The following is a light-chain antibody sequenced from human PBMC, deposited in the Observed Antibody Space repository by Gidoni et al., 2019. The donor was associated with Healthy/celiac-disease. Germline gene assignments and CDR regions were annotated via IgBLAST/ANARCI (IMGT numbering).Light chain of an antibody. CDR1: QSVSSY. CDR2: DAS. V-gene: IGKV3-11*01. J-gene: IGKJ1*01. CDR3: QQRSNWPKT. Sequence: EIVLTQSPATLSLSPGEGATLSCRASQSVSSYLAWYQQKPGQAPRLLIYDASNRATGIPARFSGSGSGTDCTLTISSLEPEDFAVYYCQQRSNWPKTFGQGTKVEIK.